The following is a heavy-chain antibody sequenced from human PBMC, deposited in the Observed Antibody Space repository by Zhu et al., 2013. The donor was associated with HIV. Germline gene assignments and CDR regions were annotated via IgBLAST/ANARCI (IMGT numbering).Heavy chain of an antibody. J-gene: IGHJ6*02. D-gene: IGHD2-15*01. CDR1: GGTFSSYA. CDR2: IIPIFGTA. V-gene: IGHV1-69*12. Sequence: QVQLVQSGAEVKKPGSSVKVSCKASGGTFSSYAISWVRQAPGQGLEWMGGIIPIFGTANYAQKFQGRVTITADESTSTAYMELSSLRSEDTAVYYCARFRPQYCSGGSCYSSLLNYYGMDVWGQGTTVTVSS. CDR3: ARFRPQYCSGGSCYSSLLNYYGMDV.